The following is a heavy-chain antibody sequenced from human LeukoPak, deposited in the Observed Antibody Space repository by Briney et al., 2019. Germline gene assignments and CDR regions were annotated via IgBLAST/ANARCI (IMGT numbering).Heavy chain of an antibody. CDR3: TTDRRELENI. CDR2: IRDKTGGGTS. D-gene: IGHD1-26*01. J-gene: IGHJ4*02. Sequence: GGSLRLSCTASGITFNYAWMTWVRQAPGKGLEWVGRIRDKTGGGTSDYAVPVKGRFTISRDDSKNMLYLQMNSLRTEDTGVYYCTTDRRELENIWGQGTLVTVSS. V-gene: IGHV3-15*01. CDR1: GITFNYAW.